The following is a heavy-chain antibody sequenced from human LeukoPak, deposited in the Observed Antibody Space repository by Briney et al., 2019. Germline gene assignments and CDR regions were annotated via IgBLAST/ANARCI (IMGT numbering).Heavy chain of an antibody. V-gene: IGHV3-30*18. CDR1: GFTFGSYG. Sequence: GGSLRLSCAASGFTFGSYGIHWVRQAPGKGLEWVAVISYDGNNKYYADSVKGRFTISRDNSKNTPYLQMNSLRAEDTAVYYCAKGGVRGDIVATIGGFYFDFWGQGTLVTVSS. J-gene: IGHJ4*02. CDR2: ISYDGNNK. D-gene: IGHD5-12*01. CDR3: AKGGVRGDIVATIGGFYFDF.